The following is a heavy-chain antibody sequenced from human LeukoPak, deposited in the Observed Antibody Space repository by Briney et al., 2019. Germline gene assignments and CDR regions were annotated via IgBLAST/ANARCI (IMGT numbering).Heavy chain of an antibody. J-gene: IGHJ4*02. CDR3: ASYYDSSGHTDG. Sequence: SETLSLTCAVYGGSFSGYYWSWIRQPPGKGLEWIGEINHSGSTNYNPSLKSRVTISVDTSKNQFSLKLSSVTAADTAVYYCASYYDSSGHTDGWGQGTLVTVSS. CDR1: GGSFSGYY. D-gene: IGHD3-22*01. V-gene: IGHV4-34*01. CDR2: INHSGST.